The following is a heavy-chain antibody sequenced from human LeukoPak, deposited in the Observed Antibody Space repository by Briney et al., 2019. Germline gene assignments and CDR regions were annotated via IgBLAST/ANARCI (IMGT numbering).Heavy chain of an antibody. D-gene: IGHD3-3*01. V-gene: IGHV4-34*01. CDR3: ARGGGNYDFWSGYYAYAFDI. J-gene: IGHJ3*02. Sequence: SETLSLTCAVYGGSFSGYYWSWIRQPPGKGLEWIGEINHSGSTNYNPSLKSRVTISVDTSKNQCSLKLSSVTAADTAVYYCARGGGNYDFWSGYYAYAFDIWGQGTMVTVSS. CDR1: GGSFSGYY. CDR2: INHSGST.